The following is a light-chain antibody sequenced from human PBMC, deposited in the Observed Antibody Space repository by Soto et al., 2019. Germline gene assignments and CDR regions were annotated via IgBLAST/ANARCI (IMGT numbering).Light chain of an antibody. J-gene: IGKJ2*01. V-gene: IGKV4-1*01. CDR3: QQYYSSPYT. CDR1: QSVLYRSNNKNY. Sequence: DIVMTQSPDSLAVSLGERATINCKSSQSVLYRSNNKNYLAWYQQKPGQPPKLLIYWASTRESGVPDRFSGSGSGTDFTLTISSLQAEDVAVYYCQQYYSSPYTFDQGTKLEIK. CDR2: WAS.